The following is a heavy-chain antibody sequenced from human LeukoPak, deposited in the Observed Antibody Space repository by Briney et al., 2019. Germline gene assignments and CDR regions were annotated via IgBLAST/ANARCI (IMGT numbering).Heavy chain of an antibody. Sequence: GGSLRLSCLASGFTFDDYAMHWVRQAPGKGLEWVSGISWNSGSIGYADSVKGRFTISRDNAKNSLYLQMNSLRAEDTALYYCAKDIATGNRLYYFDYWGQGTLVTVTS. V-gene: IGHV3-9*01. CDR3: AKDIATGNRLYYFDY. CDR1: GFTFDDYA. D-gene: IGHD1-14*01. CDR2: ISWNSGSI. J-gene: IGHJ4*02.